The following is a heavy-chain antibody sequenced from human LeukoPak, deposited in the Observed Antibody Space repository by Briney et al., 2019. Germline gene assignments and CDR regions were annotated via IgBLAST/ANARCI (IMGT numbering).Heavy chain of an antibody. Sequence: GGSLRLSCAASGFTFSSSAMSWVRQAPGKGLEWASGISGSGGSTYYADSVEGRFTISRDNSKNTLYLQMNSLRAEDTAVYYCAKVISISCFDSWDQGTLVTVSS. CDR3: AKVISISCFDS. D-gene: IGHD2-2*01. V-gene: IGHV3-23*01. J-gene: IGHJ4*02. CDR2: ISGSGGST. CDR1: GFTFSSSA.